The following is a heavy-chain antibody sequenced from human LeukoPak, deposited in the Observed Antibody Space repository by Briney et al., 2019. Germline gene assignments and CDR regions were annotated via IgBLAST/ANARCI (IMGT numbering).Heavy chain of an antibody. D-gene: IGHD5-18*01. V-gene: IGHV3-33*01. CDR1: GFTFSSYG. CDR3: ARDGHGLWSDY. CDR2: IWYDGSNK. J-gene: IGHJ4*02. Sequence: SGGSLRLSCAASGFTFSSYGMHWVRQAPGKGLEWVAVIWYDGSNKYYADSVKGRFTISRDNSKNTLYLQMNSLRAEDTAVYYCARDGHGLWSDYWGQGTLVTVSS.